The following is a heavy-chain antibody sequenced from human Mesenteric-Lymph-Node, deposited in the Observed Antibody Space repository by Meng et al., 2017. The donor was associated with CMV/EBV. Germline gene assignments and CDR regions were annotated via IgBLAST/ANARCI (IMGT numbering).Heavy chain of an antibody. Sequence: GSGGSISSSNWWSWVRQPPGKGLEWIGEIYHSGSTNYNPSLKSRVTISVDKSKNQFSLKLSSVTAADTAVYYCARGLGYSSGWTIDYWGQGTLVTVSS. V-gene: IGHV4-4*02. J-gene: IGHJ4*02. D-gene: IGHD6-19*01. CDR2: IYHSGST. CDR3: ARGLGYSSGWTIDY. CDR1: GGSISSSNW.